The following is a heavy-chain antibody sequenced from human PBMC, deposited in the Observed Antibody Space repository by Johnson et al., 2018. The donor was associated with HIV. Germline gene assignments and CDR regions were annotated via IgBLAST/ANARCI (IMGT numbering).Heavy chain of an antibody. Sequence: QLVESGGGVVQPGRSLRLSCAASHFTFSFYYMNCVRQAPGNGLELVGQVDPNGGSTYLLDSGKDRFNTSRDNAKNSLYLQMNSLRAEDTAVYYGARAGHYDYVWGSYRQDAFDIWGQGTMVTVSS. D-gene: IGHD3-16*02. CDR2: VDPNGGST. CDR1: HFTFSFYY. CDR3: ARAGHYDYVWGSYRQDAFDI. J-gene: IGHJ3*02. V-gene: IGHV3-25*04.